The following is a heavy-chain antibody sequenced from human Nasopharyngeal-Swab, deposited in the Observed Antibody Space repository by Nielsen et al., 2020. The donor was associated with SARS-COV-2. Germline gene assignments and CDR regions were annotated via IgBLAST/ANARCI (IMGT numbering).Heavy chain of an antibody. D-gene: IGHD3-10*01. CDR1: GFTFSTYW. Sequence: GGSLRLSCAASGFTFSTYWMHWVRQPPGKGLLWVSRIDTDGTITDYADSVKGRVTISRDNAKNTLYLQMNSLRAEDTAVYYCARDVGVRDNYWGQGALVTVSS. J-gene: IGHJ4*02. CDR3: ARDVGVRDNY. CDR2: IDTDGTIT. V-gene: IGHV3-74*01.